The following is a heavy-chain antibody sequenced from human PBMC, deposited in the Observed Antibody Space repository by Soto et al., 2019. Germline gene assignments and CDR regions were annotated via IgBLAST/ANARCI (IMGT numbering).Heavy chain of an antibody. CDR2: IYYSGST. V-gene: IGHV4-31*03. CDR3: AREGYYDSSGYYFDY. D-gene: IGHD3-22*01. Sequence: PSETLSLTCTVSGGSISSGGYYWSWIRQHPGKGLEWIGYIYYSGSTFYNPSLKSRVTISVDTSKNQFSLKLSSVTAADTAVYYCAREGYYDSSGYYFDYWGQGTLVTVSS. J-gene: IGHJ4*02. CDR1: GGSISSGGYY.